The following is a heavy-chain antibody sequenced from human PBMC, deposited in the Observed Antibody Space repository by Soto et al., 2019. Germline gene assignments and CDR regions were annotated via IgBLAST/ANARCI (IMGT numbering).Heavy chain of an antibody. CDR2: IKQDGSEK. CDR1: GFTFSSYW. D-gene: IGHD4-17*01. Sequence: EVQLVESGGGLVQPGGSLRLSCAASGFTFSSYWMSWVRQAPGKGLEWVANIKQDGSEKYYVDSVKGRFTISRDNAKNSLYLQMNSLRAEDTAVYYCARDNDYGDWAVVPPYGMDVWGQGTTVTVSS. J-gene: IGHJ6*02. V-gene: IGHV3-7*01. CDR3: ARDNDYGDWAVVPPYGMDV.